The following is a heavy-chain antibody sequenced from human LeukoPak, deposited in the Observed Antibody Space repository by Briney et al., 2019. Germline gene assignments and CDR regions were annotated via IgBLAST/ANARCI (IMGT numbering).Heavy chain of an antibody. V-gene: IGHV3-64*01. CDR2: ISSNGRSA. Sequence: GGSLRLSCTASGFSLSSYAMHWVRQAPGKGLEYISAISSNGRSAYYANTVKGRFTISRDISKNMVYLQMGSLRPEDMAVYYCARVVPYYDFWSGPVDYWGQGILVTVST. D-gene: IGHD3-3*01. CDR1: GFSLSSYA. J-gene: IGHJ4*02. CDR3: ARVVPYYDFWSGPVDY.